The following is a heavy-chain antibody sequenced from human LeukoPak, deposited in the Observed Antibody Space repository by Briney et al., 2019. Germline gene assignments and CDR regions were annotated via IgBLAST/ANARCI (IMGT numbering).Heavy chain of an antibody. CDR1: GFTFSSYW. CDR2: INHNGNVN. D-gene: IGHD3-16*01. J-gene: IGHJ6*02. V-gene: IGHV3-7*03. Sequence: GGSLRLTCAASGFTFSSYWMNWARQAPGKGLEWVASINHNGNVNYYVDSVKGRFTISRDNAKNSLYLQMSNLRAEDTAVYFCARGGGLDVWGQGATVTVSS. CDR3: ARGGGLDV.